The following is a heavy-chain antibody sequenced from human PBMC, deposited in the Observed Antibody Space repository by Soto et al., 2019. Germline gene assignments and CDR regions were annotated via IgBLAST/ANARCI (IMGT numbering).Heavy chain of an antibody. CDR2: ISNSGISI. Sequence: PGGSLRLSCAASGFTFSSYSMNWVRQAPGKGLEWVSCISNSGISIYYADSVKGRLTISRDNSKNTLYLQIHTLRAEDTAVYYCAKVSSSWYAGFFDLWGQGTLVTVSS. CDR3: AKVSSSWYAGFFDL. D-gene: IGHD6-13*01. CDR1: GFTFSSYS. V-gene: IGHV3-23*01. J-gene: IGHJ4*02.